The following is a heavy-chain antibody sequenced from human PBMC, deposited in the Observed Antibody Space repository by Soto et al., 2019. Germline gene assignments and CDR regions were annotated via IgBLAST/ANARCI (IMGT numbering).Heavy chain of an antibody. Sequence: PGGSLRLSCEASGFTFDIRAMSWVRQAPGKGLEWVGIISASGDTSYYADSVKGRFTISRDNSRNTLYLQMNSLRAEDAAVYYCARESRFLEWLSLNWFDPWGQGTLVTVSS. V-gene: IGHV3-23*01. CDR3: ARESRFLEWLSLNWFDP. D-gene: IGHD3-3*01. CDR1: GFTFDIRA. J-gene: IGHJ5*02. CDR2: ISASGDTS.